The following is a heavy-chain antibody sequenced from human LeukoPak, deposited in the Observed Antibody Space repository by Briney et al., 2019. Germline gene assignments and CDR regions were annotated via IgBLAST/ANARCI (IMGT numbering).Heavy chain of an antibody. CDR1: GFTFDDYA. J-gene: IGHJ4*02. Sequence: GGSLRLSCAASGFTFDDYAMHWVRQAPGKGLEWVSGISWNSGSIGYADSVKGRFTISRDNAKNSLYLQMNSLRAEDTALYYCAKASPRVGVVVIDDYFDYWGQGTLVTVSS. CDR3: AKASPRVGVVVIDDYFDY. CDR2: ISWNSGSI. D-gene: IGHD3-22*01. V-gene: IGHV3-9*01.